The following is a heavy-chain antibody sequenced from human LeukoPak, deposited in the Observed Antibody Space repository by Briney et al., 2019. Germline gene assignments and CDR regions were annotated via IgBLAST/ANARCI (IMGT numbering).Heavy chain of an antibody. Sequence: NSSETLSLTCIVSGGSISSSSYYWGWIRQPPGKGLEWIGSIYYSGSTYYNPSLKSRVTISVDTSKNQFSLKLSSVTAADTAMYYCARVSRGNSVGGDYWGQGTLVTVSS. V-gene: IGHV4-39*07. CDR1: GGSISSSSYY. CDR3: ARVSRGNSVGGDY. D-gene: IGHD4-23*01. J-gene: IGHJ4*02. CDR2: IYYSGST.